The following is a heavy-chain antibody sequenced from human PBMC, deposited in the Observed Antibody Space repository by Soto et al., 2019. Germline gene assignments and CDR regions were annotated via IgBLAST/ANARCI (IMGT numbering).Heavy chain of an antibody. V-gene: IGHV4-34*01. CDR2: INHSGST. CDR1: GGSFSGYY. J-gene: IGHJ4*02. Sequence: SETLSLTCAVYGGSFSGYYWSWIRQPPGKGLEWIGEINHSGSTNYNPSLKSRVTISVDTSKNQFSLKLSSVTAADTAVYYCARGRVVVVPAARGKYSYWGQGTLVTVSS. CDR3: ARGRVVVVPAARGKYSY. D-gene: IGHD2-2*01.